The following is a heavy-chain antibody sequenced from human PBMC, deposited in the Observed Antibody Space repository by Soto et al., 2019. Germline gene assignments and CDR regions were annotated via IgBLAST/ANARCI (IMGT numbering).Heavy chain of an antibody. V-gene: IGHV3-23*01. CDR1: GFTFSNYA. Sequence: GGSLRLSCAASGFTFSNYAMSWVRQAPGKGLEWVSAISGGGGVTYHADSVEGRFTISRDNSKNTLYLQMISLRAEDTAVYFCAKNRPYSYDSSGYYSMSDYWGQGTLVTVSS. CDR2: ISGGGGVT. J-gene: IGHJ4*02. D-gene: IGHD3-22*01. CDR3: AKNRPYSYDSSGYYSMSDY.